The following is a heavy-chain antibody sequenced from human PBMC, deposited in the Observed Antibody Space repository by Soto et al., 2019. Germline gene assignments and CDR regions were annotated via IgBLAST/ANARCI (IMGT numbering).Heavy chain of an antibody. CDR1: GFSFSDAW. CDR3: TRGRLSGHYADS. Sequence: EVQLVESGGGLVKPGESLGLSCAASGFSFSDAWMNWVRQAPGKGLEWVGRIKSKTDGGTTDYAAPVNGRFSISIDDSKNTLYLQMTSRKTVDTAVYYCTRGRLSGHYADSWGWGTLVTVSS. V-gene: IGHV3-15*07. CDR2: IKSKTDGGTT. J-gene: IGHJ4*02. D-gene: IGHD5-12*01.